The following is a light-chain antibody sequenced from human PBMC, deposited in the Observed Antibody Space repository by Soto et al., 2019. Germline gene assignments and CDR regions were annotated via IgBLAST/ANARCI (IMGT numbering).Light chain of an antibody. J-gene: IGLJ2*01. CDR1: NSNLGSNT. CDR3: AACDDSLNGHVV. Sequence: QSVLTQPPSASGTPGQSITVSCSGSNSNLGSNTVNWYQQLPGTAPKLLIYSNNQRPSGVPDRFSGSKFVTSASLAIRGLQSEDEADYYCAACDDSLNGHVVFGGGTKLTVL. CDR2: SNN. V-gene: IGLV1-44*01.